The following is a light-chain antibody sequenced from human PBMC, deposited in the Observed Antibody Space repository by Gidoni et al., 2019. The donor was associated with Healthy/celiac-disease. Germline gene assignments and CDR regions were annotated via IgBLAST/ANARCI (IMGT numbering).Light chain of an antibody. J-gene: IGLJ1*01. CDR2: EGS. V-gene: IGLV2-23*01. Sequence: QSALTQPASVSGSPGQSITISCTGTSSDVGSYNLVSWYQQHPGKAPKLMNYEGSKRPSGVSNRFSGSKSGNTASLTISGLQAEDEADYYCCSYAGSSTHYVFGTGTKVTVL. CDR1: SSDVGSYNL. CDR3: CSYAGSSTHYV.